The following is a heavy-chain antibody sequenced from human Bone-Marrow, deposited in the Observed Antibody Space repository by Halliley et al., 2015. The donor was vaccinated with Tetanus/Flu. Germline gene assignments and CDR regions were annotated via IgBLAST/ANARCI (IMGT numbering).Heavy chain of an antibody. D-gene: IGHD3-22*01. CDR3: ARMAGYYNINGLYFDR. J-gene: IGHJ4*02. V-gene: IGHV4-61*03. CDR2: MSSSGST. Sequence: GLVKPSETLSLTCSVSGASVTSGTFYWSWIRQPPGRGLEWIGYMSSSGSTDSNPSLRSRVTISLDTSKNHFSLNLRSVTAADTAVYYCARMAGYYNINGLYFDRWGQGTLFAVSS. CDR1: GASVTSGTFY.